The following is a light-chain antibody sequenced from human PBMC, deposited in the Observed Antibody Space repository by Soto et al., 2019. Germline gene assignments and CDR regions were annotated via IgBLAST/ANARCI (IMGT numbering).Light chain of an antibody. J-gene: IGKJ1*01. CDR1: QSVSNN. Sequence: EIVMTQSPATLSVSPGEKATLSCRASQSVSNNLAWFQQKPGQVPRLLIYGASNRATGVSARFSGSGSGTEFTLTISSLQSEDFAVYYCQQYGSLPWTFGQGTKVDIK. CDR3: QQYGSLPWT. CDR2: GAS. V-gene: IGKV3-15*01.